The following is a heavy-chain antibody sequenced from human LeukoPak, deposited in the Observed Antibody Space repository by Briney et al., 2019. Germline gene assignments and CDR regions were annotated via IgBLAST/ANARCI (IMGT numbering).Heavy chain of an antibody. D-gene: IGHD3-3*01. J-gene: IGHJ4*02. V-gene: IGHV3-49*04. Sequence: PGGSLRLSCTASGFTFGDYAMSWVRQAPGKGLEWVGLIRSKAYGGTTEYAASVKGRFTISRDDSKSIAYLQMNSLKTEDTAVYYCTSTGDFWSGYEIDYWGQGTLVTVSS. CDR2: IRSKAYGGTT. CDR1: GFTFGDYA. CDR3: TSTGDFWSGYEIDY.